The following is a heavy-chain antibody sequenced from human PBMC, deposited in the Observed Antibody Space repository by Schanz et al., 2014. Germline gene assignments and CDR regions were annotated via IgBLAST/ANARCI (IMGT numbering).Heavy chain of an antibody. D-gene: IGHD3-16*01. V-gene: IGHV3-23*01. Sequence: EVHLLDSGGGLVQPGGSLRLSCAASGFTFSSYAMSWVRQAPGKGLEWVSLISDSGDTAYYADSVKGRFTISRDNFKGALYLQMSSLRAEDTAMYYCARVGRNSYGFTSRFDAWGQGTLVAVSS. CDR2: ISDSGDTA. CDR3: ARVGRNSYGFTSRFDA. CDR1: GFTFSSYA. J-gene: IGHJ5*02.